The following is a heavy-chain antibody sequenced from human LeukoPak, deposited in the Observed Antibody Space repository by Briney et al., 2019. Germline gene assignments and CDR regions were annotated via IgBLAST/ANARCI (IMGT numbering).Heavy chain of an antibody. J-gene: IGHJ3*02. CDR2: ISSSSSTI. CDR1: GFTFSSYS. D-gene: IGHD6-19*01. CDR3: AKDRATEYSSGWYSHDAFDI. V-gene: IGHV3-48*01. Sequence: QSGGSLRLSCAASGFTFSSYSMNWVRQAPGKGLEWVSYISSSSSTIYYADSVKGRFTISRDNSKNTLYLQMNSLRAEDTAVYYCAKDRATEYSSGWYSHDAFDIWGQGTMVTVSS.